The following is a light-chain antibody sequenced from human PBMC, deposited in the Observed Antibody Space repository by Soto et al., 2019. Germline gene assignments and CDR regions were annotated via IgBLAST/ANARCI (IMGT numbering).Light chain of an antibody. J-gene: IGKJ2*04. Sequence: DIQMTQSPSSLSASVGDRVTITCRASQSISTNLNWYQQRMGKAPKVLIFGASNLLTGVPSRFSGSGSGTDFTLTISSLQPEDFATYFCQQTYSSPPWSFGQGTKVEMK. V-gene: IGKV1-39*01. CDR3: QQTYSSPPWS. CDR1: QSISTN. CDR2: GAS.